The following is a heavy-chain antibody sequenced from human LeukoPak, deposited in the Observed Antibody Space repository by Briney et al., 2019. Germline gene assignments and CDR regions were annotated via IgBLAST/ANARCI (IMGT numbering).Heavy chain of an antibody. D-gene: IGHD6-19*01. CDR3: ASGGAVAGTY. CDR2: IKEDGSTK. Sequence: AGGSLRLSCAASGFSFSSYWMSWVRQVPGKGLEWVANIKEDGSTKYYVESVKGRFTISRDNAKNSLYLQMNSLRAEDTAVYYCASGGAVAGTYWGQGTLVTVSS. CDR1: GFSFSSYW. V-gene: IGHV3-7*01. J-gene: IGHJ4*02.